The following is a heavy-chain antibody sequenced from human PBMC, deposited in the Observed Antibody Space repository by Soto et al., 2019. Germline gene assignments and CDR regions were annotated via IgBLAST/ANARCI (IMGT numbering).Heavy chain of an antibody. V-gene: IGHV3-30*18. CDR1: GFTFDSYG. Sequence: QVQLVESGGGVVQPGRSLRLSCAASGFTFDSYGMHWVRQAPGKGLEWVAVISSDGNNKYYADSVKGRFTISRDNFKNTLYLQMSRLRADDTGGYYCAKDPPPYSVTTWGSRGQGTPVTVPS. D-gene: IGHD4-17*01. J-gene: IGHJ4*02. CDR3: AKDPPPYSVTTWGS. CDR2: ISSDGNNK.